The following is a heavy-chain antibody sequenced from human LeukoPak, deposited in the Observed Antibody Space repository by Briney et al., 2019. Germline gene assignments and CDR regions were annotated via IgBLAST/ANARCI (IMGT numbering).Heavy chain of an antibody. Sequence: GESLKISCKGSGYSFTSYWIGWVRQMPGKGLEWMGIIYPGDSDTRYSPSFQGQVTIPADKSISTAYLQWSSLKASDTAMYYCARSSSGWYGLKAFDIWGQGTMVTVSS. D-gene: IGHD6-19*01. CDR2: IYPGDSDT. J-gene: IGHJ3*02. CDR3: ARSSSGWYGLKAFDI. V-gene: IGHV5-51*01. CDR1: GYSFTSYW.